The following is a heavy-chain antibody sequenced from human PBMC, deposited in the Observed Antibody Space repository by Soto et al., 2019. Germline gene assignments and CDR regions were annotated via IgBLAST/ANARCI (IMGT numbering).Heavy chain of an antibody. CDR1: GFTFSSYA. J-gene: IGHJ4*02. CDR2: ISYDGSNK. CDR3: ARDRGGDEVVGYFDY. V-gene: IGHV3-30-3*01. D-gene: IGHD3-16*01. Sequence: QVQLVESGGGVVQPGRSLRLTCAASGFTFSSYAMHWVRQAPGKGLEWVAVISYDGSNKYYADSVKGRFTISRDNSKNTLYLQMNSLRAEDTAVYYCARDRGGDEVVGYFDYWGQGTLVTVSS.